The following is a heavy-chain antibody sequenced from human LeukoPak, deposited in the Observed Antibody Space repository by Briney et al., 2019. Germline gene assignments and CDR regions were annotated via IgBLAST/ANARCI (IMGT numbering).Heavy chain of an antibody. CDR2: IYYSGST. V-gene: IGHV4-31*03. J-gene: IGHJ5*02. D-gene: IGHD3-3*01. Sequence: SQTLSLTCTVSGGSISSGGYYWSWIRQHPGKGLEWIGYIYYSGSTYYNPSLKSRVTISVDTSKNQFSLKLSSVTAADTAVYYCARDRGYDFWSGYYFWFDPWGQGTLVTVSS. CDR1: GGSISSGGYY. CDR3: ARDRGYDFWSGYYFWFDP.